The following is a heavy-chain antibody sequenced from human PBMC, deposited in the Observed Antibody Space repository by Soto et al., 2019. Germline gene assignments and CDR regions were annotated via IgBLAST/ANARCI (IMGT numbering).Heavy chain of an antibody. D-gene: IGHD2-2*01. CDR2: ISYDGTIT. V-gene: IGHV3-30-3*01. J-gene: IGHJ6*02. Sequence: VGCLRLSCAASGFTIMNYGMHWVRQAPGKGLEWVAVISYDGTITYYADSVKGRFTISRDNSKNTLYLQMNSLRTEDTAVYYCATTRVGPCSSSICFSGIFDGMDVWGQGTTVTVSS. CDR3: ATTRVGPCSSSICFSGIFDGMDV. CDR1: GFTIMNYG.